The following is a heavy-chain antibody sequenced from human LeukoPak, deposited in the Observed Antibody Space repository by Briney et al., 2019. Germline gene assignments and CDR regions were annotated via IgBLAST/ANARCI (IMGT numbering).Heavy chain of an antibody. D-gene: IGHD6-6*01. V-gene: IGHV3-9*01. Sequence: PGGSLRLSCAASGFTFDDYAMHWVRQAPGKGLEWVSGISWISGSIGYADSVKGRFTISRDNAKNSLYLQMNSLRSEDTALYYCAKDILSRCSSSSRWYNWFDPWGQGTLVTVSS. CDR3: AKDILSRCSSSSRWYNWFDP. J-gene: IGHJ5*02. CDR1: GFTFDDYA. CDR2: ISWISGSI.